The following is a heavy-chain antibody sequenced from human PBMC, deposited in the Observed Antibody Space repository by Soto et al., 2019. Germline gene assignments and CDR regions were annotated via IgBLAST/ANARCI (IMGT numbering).Heavy chain of an antibody. D-gene: IGHD3-10*01. CDR1: GYPFSSFG. CDR3: ARDLDLAYYVSGSQMSR. V-gene: IGHV1-18*01. J-gene: IGHJ4*02. Sequence: VASVKVSCKASGYPFSSFGISWVRQAPGQRLEWMGWISAYNGNRNYAQKFQGRVTMTADTSTNTAYMGLRSLRSDDTAIYYCARDLDLAYYVSGSQMSRWGQGTLVTVSS. CDR2: ISAYNGNR.